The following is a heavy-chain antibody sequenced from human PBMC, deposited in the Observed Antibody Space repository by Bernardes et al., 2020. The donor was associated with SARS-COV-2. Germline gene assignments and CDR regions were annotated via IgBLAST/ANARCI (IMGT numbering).Heavy chain of an antibody. J-gene: IGHJ5*02. D-gene: IGHD2-15*01. V-gene: IGHV1-3*01. CDR1: GYTFTSYA. Sequence: ASVKVSCMASGYTFTSYAMHWVRQAPGQRLEWMGWINAGNGNTKYSQKFQGRVTITRDTSASTAYMELSSLRSEDTAVYYCARSSPGTRIVVVVAATPDWFDPWGQGTLVTVSS. CDR3: ARSSPGTRIVVVVAATPDWFDP. CDR2: INAGNGNT.